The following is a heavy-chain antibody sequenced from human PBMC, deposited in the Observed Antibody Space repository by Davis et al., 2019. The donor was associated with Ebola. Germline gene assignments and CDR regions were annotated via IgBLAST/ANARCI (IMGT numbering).Heavy chain of an antibody. CDR3: TTPTDYGGNSGVDY. CDR1: GFTVSSNY. CDR2: ISSSGSTI. V-gene: IGHV3-11*01. J-gene: IGHJ4*02. D-gene: IGHD4-23*01. Sequence: GGSLRLSCAASGFTVSSNYMSWVRQAPGKGLEWVSYISSSGSTIYYADSVKGRFTISRDNAKNSLYLQMNSLRAEDTAVYYCTTPTDYGGNSGVDYWGQGTLVTVSS.